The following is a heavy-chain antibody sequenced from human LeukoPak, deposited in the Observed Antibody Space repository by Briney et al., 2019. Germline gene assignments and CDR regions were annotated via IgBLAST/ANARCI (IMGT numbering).Heavy chain of an antibody. CDR3: AGDFSQSRNSDY. D-gene: IGHD4-23*01. J-gene: IGHJ4*02. Sequence: GGSLRLSCAASGFTFSTYSMNWVRQAPGKGLEWVSSITGSSNFMSYADPVKGRFTISRDNARNSLYLQMNSLRAEDTAVYYCAGDFSQSRNSDYWGQGTLVTVSS. V-gene: IGHV3-21*01. CDR1: GFTFSTYS. CDR2: ITGSSNFM.